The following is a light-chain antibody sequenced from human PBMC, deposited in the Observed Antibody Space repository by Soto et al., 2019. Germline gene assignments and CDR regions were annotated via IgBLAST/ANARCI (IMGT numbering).Light chain of an antibody. Sequence: ETVLTQSPGTLSLSPGERATLSCRASQSVSSNYLGWYQQKPGQAPRLLIYDAYNRATGIPPRFSGSGSGTDFTLTISSLEPEDSAVYYCQQRHMWPITFGQGTRLEIK. CDR1: QSVSSNY. V-gene: IGKV3-11*01. J-gene: IGKJ5*01. CDR3: QQRHMWPIT. CDR2: DAY.